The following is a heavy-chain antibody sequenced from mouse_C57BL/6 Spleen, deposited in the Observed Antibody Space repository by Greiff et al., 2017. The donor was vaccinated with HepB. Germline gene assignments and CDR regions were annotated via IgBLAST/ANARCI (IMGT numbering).Heavy chain of an antibody. V-gene: IGHV1-80*01. CDR2: IYPGDGDT. Sequence: QVQLKQSGAELVKPGASVKISCKASGYAFSSYWMNWVKQRPGKGLEWIGQIYPGDGDTNYNGKFKGKATLTADKSSSTAYMQLSSLTSEDSAVYFCASLYYYGSSPFAYWGQGTLVTVSA. D-gene: IGHD1-1*01. CDR1: GYAFSSYW. J-gene: IGHJ3*01. CDR3: ASLYYYGSSPFAY.